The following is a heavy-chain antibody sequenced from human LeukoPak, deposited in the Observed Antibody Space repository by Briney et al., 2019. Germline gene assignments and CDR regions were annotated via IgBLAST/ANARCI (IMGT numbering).Heavy chain of an antibody. CDR1: GFTFSSYS. J-gene: IGHJ4*02. CDR2: ISSSSSYI. V-gene: IGHV3-21*01. CDR3: AAAPNYYYFDY. Sequence: GGSLRLSCAASGFTFSSYSMNWVRQAPGKGLEWVSSISSSSSYIYYADSVKGRFTISRDNAKNSLYLQMNSLRAEDTAVYYCAAAPNYYYFDYWGRGTLVTVSS. D-gene: IGHD5-24*01.